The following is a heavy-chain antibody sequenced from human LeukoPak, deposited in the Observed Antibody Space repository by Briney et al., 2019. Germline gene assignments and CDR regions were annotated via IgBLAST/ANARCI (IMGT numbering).Heavy chain of an antibody. D-gene: IGHD3-10*01. CDR2: IRYDGSNK. Sequence: GGSLTLSCAASGFTFSSYGMHWVRLAPGTGLEWVAFIRYDGSNKYYADSVKRRFTISRDNFKNTLYLQMNSLRGEDTAVFYCARFGEFSSRYMDVWGKGTTVTVSS. CDR3: ARFGEFSSRYMDV. J-gene: IGHJ6*03. V-gene: IGHV3-30*02. CDR1: GFTFSSYG.